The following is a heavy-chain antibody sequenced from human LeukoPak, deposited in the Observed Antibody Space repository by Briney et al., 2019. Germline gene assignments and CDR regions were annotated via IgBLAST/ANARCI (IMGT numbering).Heavy chain of an antibody. V-gene: IGHV1-69*04. D-gene: IGHD1-26*01. Sequence: TVKVSCKASGGTFSSYAISWVRQAPGQGLEWMGRIIPILGIANYAQKFQGRVTITRNTSISTVYMELSSLRSEDTAVYYCARVCGSHPTYYYMDVWGKGTTVTVSS. CDR2: IIPILGIA. CDR1: GGTFSSYA. CDR3: ARVCGSHPTYYYMDV. J-gene: IGHJ6*03.